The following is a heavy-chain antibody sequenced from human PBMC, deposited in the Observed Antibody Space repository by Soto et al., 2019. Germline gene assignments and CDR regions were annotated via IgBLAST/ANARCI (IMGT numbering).Heavy chain of an antibody. CDR1: GFTFSSYS. J-gene: IGHJ6*02. V-gene: IGHV3-21*01. Sequence: VGSLRLSCAASGFTFSSYSMNWVRQAPGKGLEWVSSISSSSSYIYYADSVKGRFTISRDNAKNSLYLQMNSLRAEDTAVYYCARGVDTAMKEAANYYYYYGMDVWGQGTTVTVSS. CDR2: ISSSSSYI. D-gene: IGHD5-18*01. CDR3: ARGVDTAMKEAANYYYYYGMDV.